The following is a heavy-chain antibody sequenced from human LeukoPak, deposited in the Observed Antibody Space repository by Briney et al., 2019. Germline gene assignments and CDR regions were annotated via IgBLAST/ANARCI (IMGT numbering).Heavy chain of an antibody. D-gene: IGHD6-13*01. CDR2: ISGSSSSI. V-gene: IGHV3-21*01. J-gene: IGHJ4*02. CDR3: ATPPHHARGQQAMV. Sequence: PGGSLRLSCAASGFIFSSNSMNWVRQAPGKGLEWISSISGSSSSIYYAVSVKGRFTISRDNAKNSLYLQMNSLRPEDTAVYYCATPPHHARGQQAMVWGQGTLVTVSS. CDR1: GFIFSSNS.